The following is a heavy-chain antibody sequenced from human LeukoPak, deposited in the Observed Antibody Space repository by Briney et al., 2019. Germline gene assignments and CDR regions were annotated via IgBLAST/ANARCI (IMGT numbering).Heavy chain of an antibody. Sequence: SETLSLTCAVYGGSFSGYYWSWIRQPPGKGLEWIGEINHSGSTNYNPSLKSRVTISVDTPKNQFSLKLSSVTAADTAVYYCARGRPLDPWGQGTLVTVSS. CDR1: GGSFSGYY. J-gene: IGHJ5*02. CDR3: ARGRPLDP. CDR2: INHSGST. V-gene: IGHV4-34*01.